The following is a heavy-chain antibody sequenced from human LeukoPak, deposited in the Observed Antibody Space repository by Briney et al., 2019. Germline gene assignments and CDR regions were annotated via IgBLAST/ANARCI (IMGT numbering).Heavy chain of an antibody. V-gene: IGHV4-59*13. D-gene: IGHD6-13*01. CDR3: ARGRAPGYSSSWYFDY. J-gene: IGHJ4*02. CDR2: IYYTGST. Sequence: SETLSLTCAGSSGSISGSYWSWIRQPPGKGLEWIGHIYYTGSTNYNPSFKSRVTMSLDRSKNQFSLKLSSVTAADTAVYYCARGRAPGYSSSWYFDYWGQGTLVTVSS. CDR1: SGSISGSY.